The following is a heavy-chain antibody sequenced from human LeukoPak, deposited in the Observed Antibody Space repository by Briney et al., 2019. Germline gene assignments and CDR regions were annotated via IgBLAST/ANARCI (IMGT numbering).Heavy chain of an antibody. CDR3: ARDGRDGYNYLGY. CDR2: IYYSGST. V-gene: IGHV4-31*03. CDR1: GGSISSGGYY. Sequence: SETLSLTCTVPGGSISSGGYYWSWIRQHPGKGLEWIGYIYYSGSTYYNPSLKSRVTISVDTSKNQFSLKLSSVTAADTAVYYCARDGRDGYNYLGYWGQGTLVTVSS. D-gene: IGHD5-24*01. J-gene: IGHJ4*02.